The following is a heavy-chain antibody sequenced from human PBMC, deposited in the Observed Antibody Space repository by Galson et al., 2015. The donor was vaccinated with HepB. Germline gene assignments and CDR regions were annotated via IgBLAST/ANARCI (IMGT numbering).Heavy chain of an antibody. CDR2: IKSKTDGGTT. Sequence: SLRLSCAASGFTFSNAWMSWVRQAPGKGLEWVGRIKSKTDGGTTDYAAPVKGRFTISRDDSKNTLYLQMNSLKTEDTAVYYCTTAPAALGASYYYYYMDVWGKGTTVTVSS. CDR1: GFTFSNAW. V-gene: IGHV3-15*01. D-gene: IGHD2-2*01. CDR3: TTAPAALGASYYYYYMDV. J-gene: IGHJ6*03.